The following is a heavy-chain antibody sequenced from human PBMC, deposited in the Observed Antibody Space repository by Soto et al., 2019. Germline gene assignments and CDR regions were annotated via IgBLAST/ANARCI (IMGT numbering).Heavy chain of an antibody. Sequence: QVQLVESGGGVVQPGRSLRLSCAASGFTFSSYAMHWVRQAPGKGLEWVAVISYDGSNKYYADSVKGRFTISRDNSKNTLYLQMNSLRAEDTAVYYCARDPYCGGDCYSADYWGQGTLVTVSS. V-gene: IGHV3-30-3*01. CDR2: ISYDGSNK. D-gene: IGHD2-21*02. J-gene: IGHJ4*02. CDR1: GFTFSSYA. CDR3: ARDPYCGGDCYSADY.